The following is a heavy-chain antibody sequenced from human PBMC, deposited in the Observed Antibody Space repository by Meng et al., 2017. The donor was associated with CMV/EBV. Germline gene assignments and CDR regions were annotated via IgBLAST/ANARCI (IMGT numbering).Heavy chain of an antibody. J-gene: IGHJ6*02. CDR1: GAPTRSGDYY. Sequence: LKPPGIAPGAPTRSGDYYWSWIRRPPGKGLEWIGYIYYSGSTYYNPSLKSRVTISVDTSKNQFSLKLSSVTAADTAVYYCARGPMVRGVIGYYYYGMDVWGQGTTVTVSS. V-gene: IGHV4-30-4*08. CDR3: ARGPMVRGVIGYYYYGMDV. CDR2: IYYSGST. D-gene: IGHD3-10*01.